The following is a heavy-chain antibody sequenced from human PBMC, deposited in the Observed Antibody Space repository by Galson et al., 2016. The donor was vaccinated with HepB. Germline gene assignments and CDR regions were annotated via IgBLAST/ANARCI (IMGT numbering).Heavy chain of an antibody. V-gene: IGHV3-30*18. CDR3: AKDQFGGSSYGGNDAFDI. CDR2: ISYDGGNK. CDR1: GFTFSTQS. J-gene: IGHJ3*02. D-gene: IGHD1-26*01. Sequence: SLRLSCAASGFTFSTQSMDWVRQAPGKGLEWVAVISYDGGNKYYADSVKGRFTISRDNSKNTLYLQMNSLRAEDTAVYYCAKDQFGGSSYGGNDAFDIWGQGTMVTVSS.